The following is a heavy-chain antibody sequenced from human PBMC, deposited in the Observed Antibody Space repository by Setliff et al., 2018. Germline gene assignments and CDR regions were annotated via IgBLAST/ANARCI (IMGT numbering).Heavy chain of an antibody. CDR1: GYTSTNYA. Sequence: ASVKVSCKASGYTSTNYAMTWMRQAPGQGLEYMGWINTNTGNPIYAQGFTGRFVFSLDTSVSTAYLQISSLKSEDTAVYYCARGSRFGTIVYKGDYYMDVWGKGTTVTVSS. D-gene: IGHD3-10*01. CDR2: INTNTGNP. J-gene: IGHJ6*03. V-gene: IGHV7-4-1*02. CDR3: ARGSRFGTIVYKGDYYMDV.